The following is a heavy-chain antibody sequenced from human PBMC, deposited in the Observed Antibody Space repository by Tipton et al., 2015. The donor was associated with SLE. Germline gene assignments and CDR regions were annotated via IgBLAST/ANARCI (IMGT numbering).Heavy chain of an antibody. V-gene: IGHV4-59*01. D-gene: IGHD2-21*01. Sequence: TLSLTCTVSADSFSTYFWNWIRQPPGKGLEWIGYIYYSGSTNYNPSLRSRVTISVDTSNNQFSLKLSSVTAADTAVYYCARGGGDWNWFDPWGQGTLVTVSS. J-gene: IGHJ5*02. CDR3: ARGGGDWNWFDP. CDR2: IYYSGST. CDR1: ADSFSTYF.